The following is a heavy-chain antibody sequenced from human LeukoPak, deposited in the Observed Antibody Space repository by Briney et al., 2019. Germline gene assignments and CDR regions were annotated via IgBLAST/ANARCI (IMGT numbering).Heavy chain of an antibody. D-gene: IGHD6-19*01. CDR2: INHSGST. V-gene: IGHV4-39*07. CDR3: ARGPKYSSGWYFSALNWFDP. J-gene: IGHJ5*02. CDR1: GGSISSSSYY. Sequence: SETLSLTCTVSGGSISSSSYYWGWIRQPPGKGLEWIGEINHSGSTNYNPSLKSRVTISVDTSKNQFSLKLSSVTAADTAVYYCARGPKYSSGWYFSALNWFDPWGQGTLVTVSS.